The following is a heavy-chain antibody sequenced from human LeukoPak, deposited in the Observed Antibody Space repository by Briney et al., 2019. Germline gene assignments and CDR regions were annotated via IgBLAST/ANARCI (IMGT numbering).Heavy chain of an antibody. CDR1: GFTFSSYA. CDR3: AKPDCSYSDCYRPTY. J-gene: IGHJ4*02. V-gene: IGHV3-23*01. D-gene: IGHD2-2*02. Sequence: GGSLRLSCAASGFTFSSYAVNWVRQAPGKGLEWVSAISGSDGTTYYADSVKGRFTISRDNSKSTLYLQMNSLRAEDTAVYYCAKPDCSYSDCYRPTYWGQGTLVTVSS. CDR2: ISGSDGTT.